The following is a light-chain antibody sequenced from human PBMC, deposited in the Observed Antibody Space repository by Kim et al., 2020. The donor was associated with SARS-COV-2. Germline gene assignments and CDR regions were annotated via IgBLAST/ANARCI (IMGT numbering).Light chain of an antibody. CDR3: QESYSSLWT. CDR2: DAF. Sequence: ASVGDRVTISCGASQSISNYLNWYLQKPGKAPKLLMYDAFSLESGVPSRFSGSGSGTNFTLTISSLQPEDFATYYCQESYSSLWTFGQGTKVDIK. V-gene: IGKV1-39*01. CDR1: QSISNY. J-gene: IGKJ1*01.